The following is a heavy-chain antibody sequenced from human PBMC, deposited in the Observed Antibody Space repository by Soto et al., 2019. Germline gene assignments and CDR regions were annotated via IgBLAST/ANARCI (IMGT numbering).Heavy chain of an antibody. J-gene: IGHJ4*02. Sequence: SETLSLTCTVSGGSISSYYWSWMRQPPGKGLEWIGYIYYSGSTNYNPALKSRVTISVDTSKNQFSLKLSSVTAADSAVDYCARGLPADANFDYWGQGTLVTVSS. D-gene: IGHD2-2*01. CDR2: IYYSGST. CDR1: GGSISSYY. V-gene: IGHV4-59*01. CDR3: ARGLPADANFDY.